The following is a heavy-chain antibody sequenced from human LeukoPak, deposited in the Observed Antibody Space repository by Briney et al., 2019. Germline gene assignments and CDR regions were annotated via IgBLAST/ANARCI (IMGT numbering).Heavy chain of an antibody. Sequence: PGGSLTLSCPASGFTVSTYSMKWVRQAPGKGLEWISYISSSSNVEVAYADSVKGRFTISRDNAKNSLYLQMNSLRDDETPVYYCGRDGYFAALGIWGQGKMVTVSS. CDR1: GFTVSTYS. D-gene: IGHD5-18*01. CDR2: ISSSSNVEV. J-gene: IGHJ3*02. V-gene: IGHV3-48*02. CDR3: GRDGYFAALGI.